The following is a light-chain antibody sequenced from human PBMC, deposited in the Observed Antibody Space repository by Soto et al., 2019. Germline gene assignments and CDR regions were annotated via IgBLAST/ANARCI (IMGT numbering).Light chain of an antibody. CDR1: SSDVGGYNY. J-gene: IGLJ1*01. Sequence: QSALTQPASVSGSPGQSITISCTGTSSDVGGYNYVSWYQQHPGKAPKLMIYAVSNRPSGVSNRFSGSKSGNTASLTISGIQAEDEADYYCSSSTSSSTLYYVFGTGTKVPVL. CDR2: AVS. V-gene: IGLV2-14*01. CDR3: SSSTSSSTLYYV.